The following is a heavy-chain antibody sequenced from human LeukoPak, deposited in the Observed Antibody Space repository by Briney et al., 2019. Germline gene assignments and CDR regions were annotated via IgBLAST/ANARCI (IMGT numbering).Heavy chain of an antibody. CDR2: MNPTSGNT. CDR3: AGSMGGSYYVYFDY. Sequence: WASVKVSCKASGYTFTDYDINWVRQASGQGLEWMGWMNPTSGNTGYAQKFQGRVTMTRDMSTSTVYMELSSLRSEDTAVYYCAGSMGGSYYVYFDYWGQGTLVTVSS. CDR1: GYTFTDYD. V-gene: IGHV1-8*01. D-gene: IGHD1-26*01. J-gene: IGHJ4*02.